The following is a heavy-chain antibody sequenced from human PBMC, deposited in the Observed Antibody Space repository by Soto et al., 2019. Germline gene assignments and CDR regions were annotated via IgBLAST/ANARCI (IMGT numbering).Heavy chain of an antibody. CDR1: GFVFSNYA. Sequence: VGSLRLSCTASGFVFSNYAVTWVRQARGQGLEWVSAITARGDTTYYADSVKGRFTISRDNARDNLFLDMSGLRDDDTALYYCVRGIYPSSAGGPFDLWGQGTLVTVSS. D-gene: IGHD3-10*01. CDR2: ITARGDTT. V-gene: IGHV3-23*01. CDR3: VRGIYPSSAGGPFDL. J-gene: IGHJ4*02.